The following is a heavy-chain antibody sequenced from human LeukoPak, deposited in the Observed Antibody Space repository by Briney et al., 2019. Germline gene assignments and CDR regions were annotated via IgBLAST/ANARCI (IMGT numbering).Heavy chain of an antibody. CDR3: ATHGEGSYFES. Sequence: LETLSLTCTVSGGSIRSSRYYWGWIRQSPGKRLEWIGSVSFFGNSYHRSSLLSRLTISIDRSKTQISLNLTSVTAADTAVYYCATHGEGSYFESWGQGTLVTVSS. J-gene: IGHJ4*02. CDR1: GGSIRSSRYY. CDR2: VSFFGNS. D-gene: IGHD3-10*01. V-gene: IGHV4-39*01.